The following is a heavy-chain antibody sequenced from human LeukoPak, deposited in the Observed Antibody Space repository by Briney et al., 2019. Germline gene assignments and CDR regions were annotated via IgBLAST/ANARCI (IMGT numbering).Heavy chain of an antibody. CDR2: MNPNSGKA. V-gene: IGHV1-8*03. Sequence: ASVKASCKASGYTFTNYDINWVRQATGQGLEWMGWMNPNSGKAGYAHKFQGRVTITRNPSITTAYMELSSLRSEDTAVYYCARRNFDWFDPWGQGTLVTVSS. CDR3: ARRNFDWFDP. CDR1: GYTFTNYD. J-gene: IGHJ5*02.